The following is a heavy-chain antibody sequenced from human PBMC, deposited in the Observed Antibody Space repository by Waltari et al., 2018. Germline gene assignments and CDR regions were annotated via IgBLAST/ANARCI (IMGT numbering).Heavy chain of an antibody. CDR3: ATVSRRFLEWSNRYYMDV. D-gene: IGHD3-3*01. Sequence: EVQLVQSGAEVKKPGATVKISCKASGYTFTDYYMNWVQQAPGKGLEWMGRVDPEDGETIYAEKFQGRVTITADTSTDTAYMELSSLRSEDTAVYYCATVSRRFLEWSNRYYMDVWGKGTTVTVSS. V-gene: IGHV1-69-2*01. J-gene: IGHJ6*03. CDR1: GYTFTDYY. CDR2: VDPEDGET.